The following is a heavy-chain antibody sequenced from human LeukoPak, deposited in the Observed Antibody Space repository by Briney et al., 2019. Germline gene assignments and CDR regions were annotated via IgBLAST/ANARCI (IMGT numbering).Heavy chain of an antibody. Sequence: GESLKISCKGSGYSFTSYWIGWVRQMPGKGLEWMGIIYIGDSDTRYSPSFQGQVTFSADKSISTAYLQWRSLRASDTAMYYCARLTDIVVVTTTSYLNAFDIWGQGTMVSVSS. D-gene: IGHD2-21*02. CDR2: IYIGDSDT. V-gene: IGHV5-51*01. J-gene: IGHJ3*02. CDR1: GYSFTSYW. CDR3: ARLTDIVVVTTTSYLNAFDI.